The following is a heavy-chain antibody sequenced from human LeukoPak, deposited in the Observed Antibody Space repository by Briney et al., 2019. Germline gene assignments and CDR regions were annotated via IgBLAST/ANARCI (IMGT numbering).Heavy chain of an antibody. CDR1: GFTFSGFA. J-gene: IGHJ1*01. V-gene: IGHV3-23*01. CDR3: ARDRLLYYYDSGPTGHFQH. CDR2: ISGSGGST. Sequence: GGSLRLSCAASGFTFSGFAMTWVRQAPGKGLEWVSTISGSGGSTYYADSVKGRFTISRDNAKNSLYLQMSSLRADDTAVYYCARDRLLYYYDSGPTGHFQHWGQGTLVTV. D-gene: IGHD3-22*01.